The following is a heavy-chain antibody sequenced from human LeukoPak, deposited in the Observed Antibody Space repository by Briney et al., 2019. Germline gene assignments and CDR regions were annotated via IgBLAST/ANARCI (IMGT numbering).Heavy chain of an antibody. D-gene: IGHD5-24*01. CDR2: IYYSGST. V-gene: IGHV4-59*01. J-gene: IGHJ3*02. Sequence: TSETLSLTCTVSGGSISSYYWSWIRQPPGKGLEWIGYIYYSGSTNYNPSPKSRVTISVDTSKNQFSLKLSSVTAADTAVYYCAVEMADAFDIWGQGTMVTVSS. CDR3: AVEMADAFDI. CDR1: GGSISSYY.